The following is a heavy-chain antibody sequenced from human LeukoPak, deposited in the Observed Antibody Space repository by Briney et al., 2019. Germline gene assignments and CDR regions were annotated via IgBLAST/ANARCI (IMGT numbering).Heavy chain of an antibody. D-gene: IGHD6-13*01. Sequence: RASVKVSCKASGYTFTSYAMNWVRQAPGQGLEWMGWINTNTGNPTYAQGFTGRFVFSLDTSVSTAYLQISSLKASDTAMYYCASSDSSSWYGDAFDIWGQGTMVTVSS. CDR2: INTNTGNP. CDR3: ASSDSSSWYGDAFDI. CDR1: GYTFTSYA. V-gene: IGHV7-4-1*02. J-gene: IGHJ3*02.